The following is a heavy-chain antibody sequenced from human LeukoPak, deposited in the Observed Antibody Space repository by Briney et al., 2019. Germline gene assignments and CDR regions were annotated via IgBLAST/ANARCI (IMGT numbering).Heavy chain of an antibody. CDR3: ARRGTGWPNNWFDP. Sequence: GESLKISCEASGYTFTNYWIVWVRQMPGKGLEYMGIIYPGDSDTRYSPSFQGHVTISADKSINTVYIQWRSLKASDSAIYYCARRGTGWPNNWFDPWGQGTLVTVSS. CDR2: IYPGDSDT. J-gene: IGHJ5*02. CDR1: GYTFTNYW. D-gene: IGHD6-19*01. V-gene: IGHV5-51*01.